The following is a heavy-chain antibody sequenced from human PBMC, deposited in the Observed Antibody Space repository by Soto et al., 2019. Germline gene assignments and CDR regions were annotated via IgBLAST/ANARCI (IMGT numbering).Heavy chain of an antibody. CDR1: GCTFSNYA. D-gene: IGHD2-21*01. Sequence: VQLVESGGGVVQPGRSLRLSCAASGCTFSNYAMHWVRKAPGKGLECVAVISYNGGNRFYRDYVKGRFTISRDNSKNTVHLKIFSLSYEDAAVYDSAIGDRKVTAVVIGVRPGEYGVDVWGKGTTVTVSS. V-gene: IGHV3-30*04. CDR3: AIGDRKVTAVVIGVRPGEYGVDV. CDR2: ISYNGGNR. J-gene: IGHJ6*04.